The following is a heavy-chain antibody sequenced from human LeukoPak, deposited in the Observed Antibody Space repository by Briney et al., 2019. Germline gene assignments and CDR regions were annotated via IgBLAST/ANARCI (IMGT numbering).Heavy chain of an antibody. D-gene: IGHD5-18*01. V-gene: IGHV4-59*02. CDR2: IYHTGST. Sequence: SETLSLTCTVSGGSVSSDYWSWIRQPPGKGLEWIGEIYHTGSTKYNPSLKSRVTISVDNSENQFSLKFNSVTAADTAVYYCAGGWAYSWHRWGQGTLVTVSS. CDR3: AGGWAYSWHR. J-gene: IGHJ5*02. CDR1: GGSVSSDY.